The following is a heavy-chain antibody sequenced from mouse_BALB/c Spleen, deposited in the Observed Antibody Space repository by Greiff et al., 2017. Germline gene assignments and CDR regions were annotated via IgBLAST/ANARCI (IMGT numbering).Heavy chain of an antibody. CDR3: ARGGGGYPYYAMDY. Sequence: EVQVVESGGGLVKPGGSLKLSCAASGFTFSSYAMSWVRQTPEKRLEWVASISSGGSTYYPDSVKGRFTISRDNARNILYLQMSSLRSEDTAMYYCARGGGGYPYYAMDYWGQGTSVTVSS. J-gene: IGHJ4*01. D-gene: IGHD2-2*01. V-gene: IGHV5-6-5*01. CDR1: GFTFSSYA. CDR2: ISSGGST.